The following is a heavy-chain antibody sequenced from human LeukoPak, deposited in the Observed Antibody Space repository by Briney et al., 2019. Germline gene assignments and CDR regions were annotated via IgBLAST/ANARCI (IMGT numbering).Heavy chain of an antibody. CDR2: ISSSSSYI. V-gene: IGHV3-21*01. D-gene: IGHD2-2*01. J-gene: IGHJ6*02. CDR1: GFTFSSYS. Sequence: PGGSLRLSCAASGFTFSSYSMNWVRQAPGKGLEWVSSISSSSSYIYYADLVKGRFTISRDDAKNSLYLQMNSLRAEDTAVYYCAREYEYQLLSYYYYGMDVWGQGTTVTVSS. CDR3: AREYEYQLLSYYYYGMDV.